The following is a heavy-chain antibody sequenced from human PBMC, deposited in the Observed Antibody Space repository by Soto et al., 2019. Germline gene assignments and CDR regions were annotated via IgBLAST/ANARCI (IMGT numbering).Heavy chain of an antibody. CDR3: ARGDAAFLYYGLDV. CDR2: IYDTGISGYTPST. CDR1: GGSITSSY. Sequence: WETLSLTCTVSGGSITSSYWSWIRRPPGKGLEWIAYIYDTGISGYTPSTSYNPSLKSRVTMSVDTSKSQFSLKLTSMTAADTAVYYCARGDAAFLYYGLDVWSEGITVTVAS. D-gene: IGHD6-25*01. V-gene: IGHV4-59*01. J-gene: IGHJ6*04.